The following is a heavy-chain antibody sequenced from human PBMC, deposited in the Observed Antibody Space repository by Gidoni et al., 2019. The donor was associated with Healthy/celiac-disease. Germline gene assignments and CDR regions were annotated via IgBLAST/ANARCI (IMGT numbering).Heavy chain of an antibody. Sequence: QVQLQQWGAGLLKPSGTLSFTCAVYGGSFSGYYWSVIRQPPVKGMEWIGEINHSGSTNYNPSLKIRVTISVDTSKNQFSLKLSSVTAADTAVYYCARGSRDLIAVAALDYWGQGTLVTVSS. J-gene: IGHJ4*02. CDR2: INHSGST. CDR1: GGSFSGYY. V-gene: IGHV4-34*01. D-gene: IGHD6-19*01. CDR3: ARGSRDLIAVAALDY.